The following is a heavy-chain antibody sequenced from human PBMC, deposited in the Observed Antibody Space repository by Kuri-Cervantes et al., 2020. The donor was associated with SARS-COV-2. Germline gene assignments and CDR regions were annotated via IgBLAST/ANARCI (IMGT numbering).Heavy chain of an antibody. CDR1: GGSISSYY. V-gene: IGHV4-4*07. D-gene: IGHD3-22*01. CDR3: AGDADSSGYLDY. Sequence: SETLSLTCTVSGGSISSYYWSWIRQPAGKGLEWIGRIYTSGSTNYNPSLKSRVTMSVDTYKNQFSLKLSSVTAADTAVYYCAGDADSSGYLDYWGQGTLVTVSS. CDR2: IYTSGST. J-gene: IGHJ4*02.